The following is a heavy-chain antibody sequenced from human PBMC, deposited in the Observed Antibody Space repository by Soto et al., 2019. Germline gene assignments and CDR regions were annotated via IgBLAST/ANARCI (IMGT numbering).Heavy chain of an antibody. CDR1: GDTFSSYG. J-gene: IGHJ5*02. Sequence: QVQLVQSGAEVKKPGSSVKVSCKASGDTFSSYGISWVRQAPGQGLQFMGGIIPKFGPTNSAQKVRGRVTITADESTSTAYMEVSSLGSEDTAVYYCARASSRGWYNWFDTWGQGTLLTGSS. D-gene: IGHD6-19*01. CDR2: IIPKFGPT. CDR3: ARASSRGWYNWFDT. V-gene: IGHV1-69*01.